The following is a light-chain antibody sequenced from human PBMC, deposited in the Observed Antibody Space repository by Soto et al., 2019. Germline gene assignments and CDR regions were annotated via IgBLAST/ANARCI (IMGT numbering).Light chain of an antibody. J-gene: IGLJ2*01. CDR2: DAT. V-gene: IGLV7-46*01. CDR3: SLSYDGARI. CDR1: TGAVTSGHY. Sequence: QAVVTQEPSLTVSPGETVTLTCGSSTGAVTSGHYPHWIQQKPGQAPRTLIYDATNKQSWTPARFSGSLLGGKAALTLSGAQPEDEGDYYCSLSYDGARIFGGGTKLTVL.